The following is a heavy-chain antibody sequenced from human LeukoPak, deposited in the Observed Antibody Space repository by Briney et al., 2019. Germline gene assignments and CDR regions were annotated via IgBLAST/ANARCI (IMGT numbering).Heavy chain of an antibody. D-gene: IGHD6-19*01. CDR3: ARGSSGWSPAHAFDI. J-gene: IGHJ3*02. CDR1: GFTFSSYS. Sequence: GGSLRLSCAASGFTFSSYSMNWVRQATGKGLEWVSSISSSSSYIYYADSVKGRFTISRDNAKNSLYLQMNSLRAEDTAVYYCARGSSGWSPAHAFDIWGQGTMVTVSS. V-gene: IGHV3-21*01. CDR2: ISSSSSYI.